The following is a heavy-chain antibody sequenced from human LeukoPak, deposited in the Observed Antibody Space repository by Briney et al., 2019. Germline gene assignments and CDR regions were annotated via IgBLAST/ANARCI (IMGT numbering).Heavy chain of an antibody. V-gene: IGHV4-4*07. Sequence: SETLSLTCTVSGGSISSYYWSWIRQPAGKGLKWIGRIYTSGSTNYNPSLKSRVTISVDKSKNQFSLKLSSVTAADTAVYYCARGSSSIYFDYWGQGTLVTVSS. CDR1: GGSISSYY. J-gene: IGHJ4*02. CDR3: ARGSSSIYFDY. D-gene: IGHD6-13*01. CDR2: IYTSGST.